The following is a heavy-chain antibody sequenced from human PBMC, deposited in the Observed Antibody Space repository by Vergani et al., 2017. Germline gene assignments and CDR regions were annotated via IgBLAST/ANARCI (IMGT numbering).Heavy chain of an antibody. CDR3: ARDQVWVVPAAIPHNWFDP. CDR1: GYTFTSYY. V-gene: IGHV1-46*01. CDR2: INPSGGST. J-gene: IGHJ5*02. D-gene: IGHD2-2*02. Sequence: QVQLVQSGAEVKKPGASVKVSCKASGYTFTSYYMHWVRQAPGQGLEWMGIINPSGGSTSYAQKFQGRFTMTRDTSTSTVYMELSSLRSEDTAVYYCARDQVWVVPAAIPHNWFDPWGQGTLVTVSS.